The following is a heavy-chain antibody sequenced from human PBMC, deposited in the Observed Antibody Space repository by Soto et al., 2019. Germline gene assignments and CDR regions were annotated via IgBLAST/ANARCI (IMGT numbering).Heavy chain of an antibody. CDR2: ISTSGSPA. Sequence: QVHLVESGGGLVKPGGSLRLSCTVSGFAFRHNYLTWIRQAPGKGLAWLSYISTSGSPAYYADSVKGRFTISTDNAKKSLYLQIDSLRAEATGVYYCATGGIYYEAWGQGTLVTVSS. CDR3: ATGGIYYEA. J-gene: IGHJ5*02. D-gene: IGHD1-26*01. V-gene: IGHV3-11*01. CDR1: GFAFRHNY.